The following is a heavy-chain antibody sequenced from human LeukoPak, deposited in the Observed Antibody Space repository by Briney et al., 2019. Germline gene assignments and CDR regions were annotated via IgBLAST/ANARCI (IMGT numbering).Heavy chain of an antibody. Sequence: ASVKVSRKASGYPFDNFGLTWVRQAPGQGLEWMGWISAYNGNTHYAQKFRGRLTLTTETSTSTAYLELRSLKSDDTAVYYCARDRVGGDLTGVSLYWGQGTLVTVSS. D-gene: IGHD4-17*01. CDR2: ISAYNGNT. CDR3: ARDRVGGDLTGVSLY. V-gene: IGHV1-18*01. CDR1: GYPFDNFG. J-gene: IGHJ4*01.